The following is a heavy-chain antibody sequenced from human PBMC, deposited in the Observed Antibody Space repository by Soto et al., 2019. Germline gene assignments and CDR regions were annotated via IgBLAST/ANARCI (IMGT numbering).Heavy chain of an antibody. CDR3: ALSGYCSGGSCPPYYSYGMDV. D-gene: IGHD2-15*01. CDR2: INHSGST. V-gene: IGHV4-34*01. Sequence: SETLSLTCAVYGGSFSGYYWSWIRQPPGKGLEWIGEINHSGSTNYNPSLKSRVTISVDTSKNQFSLKLSSVTAADTAVYYCALSGYCSGGSCPPYYSYGMDVWGQGTTVTVSS. J-gene: IGHJ6*02. CDR1: GGSFSGYY.